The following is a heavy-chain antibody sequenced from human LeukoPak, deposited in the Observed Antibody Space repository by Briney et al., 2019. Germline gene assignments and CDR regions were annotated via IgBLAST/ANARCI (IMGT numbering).Heavy chain of an antibody. J-gene: IGHJ5*02. CDR2: ISAYNGNT. D-gene: IGHD3-10*01. Sequence: ASVKVSCKASGYTFTSYGISWVRQAPGQGLEWMGWISAYNGNTNYAQKLQGRVTMTTDTSTSTAYMELRSLSSEDTAVYYCARVFTPINGYGSGSYSFLGSLDPWGQGTLVTVSS. CDR3: ARVFTPINGYGSGSYSFLGSLDP. V-gene: IGHV1-18*01. CDR1: GYTFTSYG.